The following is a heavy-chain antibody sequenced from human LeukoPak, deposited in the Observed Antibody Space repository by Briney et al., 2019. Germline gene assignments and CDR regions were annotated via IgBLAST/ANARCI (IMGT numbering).Heavy chain of an antibody. CDR2: IKSKTDGGTT. CDR1: GFTFSNAW. V-gene: IGHV3-15*01. D-gene: IGHD2-2*01. CDR3: TTDDVIVVVPAAIRNYYYYMDV. J-gene: IGHJ6*03. Sequence: PGGSLRLSCAASGFTFSNAWMSWVRQAPGKGLERVGRIKSKTDGGTTDYAAPVKGRFTISRDDSKNTLYLQMNSLKTEDTAVYYCTTDDVIVVVPAAIRNYYYYMDVWGKGTTVTVSS.